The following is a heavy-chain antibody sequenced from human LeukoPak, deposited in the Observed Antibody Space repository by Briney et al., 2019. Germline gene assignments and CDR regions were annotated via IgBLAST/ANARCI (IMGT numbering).Heavy chain of an antibody. Sequence: PGGSLRLSCAASGFTFSSYAMSWVRQAPGKGLVWVSRINSDGRSTSYADSVKGRFTISRDNAKNTLYLQMNSLRAEDTAVYYCASHGYYKGYWGQGTLVTVSS. D-gene: IGHD3-9*01. V-gene: IGHV3-74*01. CDR2: INSDGRST. CDR3: ASHGYYKGY. CDR1: GFTFSSYA. J-gene: IGHJ4*02.